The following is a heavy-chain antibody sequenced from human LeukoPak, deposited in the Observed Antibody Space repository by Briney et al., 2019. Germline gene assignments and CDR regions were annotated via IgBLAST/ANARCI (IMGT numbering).Heavy chain of an antibody. J-gene: IGHJ4*02. CDR1: GGTLSRYT. Sequence: SVKVPCQASGGTLSRYTISSLRQPPGQQRAWMGSIIPILGIANYAQKFQGRVTITADKSTSTAYMELSSLRSEDTAVYYCASASYYYDSSGYSYYWGQGTLVTVSS. V-gene: IGHV1-69*02. D-gene: IGHD3-22*01. CDR3: ASASYYYDSSGYSYY. CDR2: IIPILGIA.